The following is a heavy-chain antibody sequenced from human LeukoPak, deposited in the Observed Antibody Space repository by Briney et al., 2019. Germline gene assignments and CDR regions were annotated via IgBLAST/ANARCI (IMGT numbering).Heavy chain of an antibody. CDR2: INTDGSST. CDR3: ARPVDCTNGVCYANWFDP. Sequence: GGSLRLSCAASGFTFSNYWMHWVRQAPGNGLVWVSRINTDGSSTSYADSVKGRFTISRDNAKNTLYLQMNSLRAEDTAVYYCARPVDCTNGVCYANWFDPWGQGTLVTVSS. D-gene: IGHD2-8*01. CDR1: GFTFSNYW. V-gene: IGHV3-74*01. J-gene: IGHJ5*02.